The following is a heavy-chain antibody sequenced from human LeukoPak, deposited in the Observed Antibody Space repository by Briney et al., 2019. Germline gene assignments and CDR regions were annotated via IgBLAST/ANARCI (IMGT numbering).Heavy chain of an antibody. J-gene: IGHJ6*02. D-gene: IGHD5-12*01. CDR1: GFTFSSYA. CDR2: ISYDGSNK. CDR3: ARDQGGYSGYELLGNYGMDV. V-gene: IGHV3-30-3*01. Sequence: PGGSLRLSCAASGFTFSSYAMHWVRQAPGKGLEWVAVISYDGSNKYYADSVKGRFTIPRDNSKNTVYLQMNSLRAEDTAVYYCARDQGGYSGYELLGNYGMDVWGQGTTVTVSS.